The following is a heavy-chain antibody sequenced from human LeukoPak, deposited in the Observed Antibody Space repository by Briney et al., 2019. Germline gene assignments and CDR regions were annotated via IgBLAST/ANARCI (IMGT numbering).Heavy chain of an antibody. J-gene: IGHJ4*02. CDR3: AREGYSVSPPGY. CDR1: GYTFISYG. CDR2: ISTYNGNT. D-gene: IGHD5/OR15-5a*01. V-gene: IGHV1-18*01. Sequence: ASVKVSCKASGYTFISYGISWVRQAPGQGLEWMGWISTYNGNTNYAQKLQGRVTMTTDTSTSTAYMQLRSLRSDDTAVYYCAREGYSVSPPGYWGQGTLVTVSS.